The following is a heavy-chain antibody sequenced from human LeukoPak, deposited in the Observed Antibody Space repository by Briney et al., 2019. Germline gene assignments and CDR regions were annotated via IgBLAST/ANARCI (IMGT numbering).Heavy chain of an antibody. J-gene: IGHJ6*02. Sequence: GGSLRLSCAASGFTFSSYWMNWARQAPGKGLEWVASINHNGDVNYYVDSVKGRFTISRDNAKNSLYLQMSNLRAEDTAVYFCARGGGLDVWGQGATVTVSS. CDR2: INHNGDVN. CDR1: GFTFSSYW. V-gene: IGHV3-7*03. D-gene: IGHD3-16*01. CDR3: ARGGGLDV.